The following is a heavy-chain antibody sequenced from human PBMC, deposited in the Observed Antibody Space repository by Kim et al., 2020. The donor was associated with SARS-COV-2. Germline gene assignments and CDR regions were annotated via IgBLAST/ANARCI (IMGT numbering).Heavy chain of an antibody. D-gene: IGHD3-16*01. J-gene: IGHJ4*02. CDR2: IIPILGIA. CDR3: ATIWGAWKNQMFDY. V-gene: IGHV1-69*04. CDR1: GGTFSSYA. Sequence: SVKVSCKASGGTFSSYAISWVRQAPGQGLEWMGRIIPILGIANYAQKFQGRVTITADKSTSTAYMELSSLRSEDTAVYYCATIWGAWKNQMFDYWGQGTLVTVSS.